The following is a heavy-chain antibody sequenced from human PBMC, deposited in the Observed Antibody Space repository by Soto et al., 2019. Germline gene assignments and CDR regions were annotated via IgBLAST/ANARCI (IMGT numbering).Heavy chain of an antibody. D-gene: IGHD3-9*01. CDR3: ARDSXLRYFDWPRAGSYGMDV. CDR2: ISSSSSYI. J-gene: IGHJ6*02. CDR1: GFTFSRYS. V-gene: IGHV3-21*01. Sequence: GGSLRLSCAASGFTFSRYSMSWFRQAPGKGLAWVSSISSSSSYIYYADSVKGRFTISRDNAKNSLYLQMNSLRAEDTAVYYCARDSXLRYFDWPRAGSYGMDVWGQGTTVTVSS.